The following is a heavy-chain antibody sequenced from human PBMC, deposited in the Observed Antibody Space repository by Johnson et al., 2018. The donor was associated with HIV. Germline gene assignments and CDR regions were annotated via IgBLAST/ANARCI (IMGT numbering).Heavy chain of an antibody. J-gene: IGHJ3*02. CDR2: ISYDGTKK. V-gene: IGHV3-30*05. CDR1: GFTFSSYG. CDR3: ARSVHDSSDYLWGRDACDI. Sequence: QVQLVESGGGVVRPVGSLRLSCAASGFTFSSYGIHWVRQAQGKGLEWVAFISYDGTKKYYAGSVKGRFTISRDNSKNTLYLQMNKLKAEGTAVYYCARSVHDSSDYLWGRDACDIWGQGTMVIVSS. D-gene: IGHD4-11*01.